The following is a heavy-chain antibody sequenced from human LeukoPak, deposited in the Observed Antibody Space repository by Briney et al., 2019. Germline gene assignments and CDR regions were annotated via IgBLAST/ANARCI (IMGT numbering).Heavy chain of an antibody. J-gene: IGHJ4*02. CDR1: GFTFRSYA. Sequence: GGSLRLSCAASGFTFRSYAMHWVRQAPGKGLEWVAVISYDGSNKYYADSVKGRFTISRDNSKNTLYLQMNSLRAEDTAVYYCAREAYCGGDCYATNDYWGQGTLVTVSS. D-gene: IGHD2-21*02. V-gene: IGHV3-30-3*01. CDR3: AREAYCGGDCYATNDY. CDR2: ISYDGSNK.